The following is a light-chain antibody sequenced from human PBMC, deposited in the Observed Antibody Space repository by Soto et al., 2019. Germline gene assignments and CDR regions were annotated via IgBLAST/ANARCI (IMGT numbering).Light chain of an antibody. CDR1: QSVTSSY. CDR2: SES. V-gene: IGKV3-20*01. CDR3: HQYDTSWT. Sequence: EIVLTQSPGTLSLSPGERATLSCRASQSVTSSYLAWYQQKPGQAPRLPIYSESSRATGIPARFRGGGSRTHFSLPISRLEHEDFAVYYCHQYDTSWTFGQATKLEIK. J-gene: IGKJ1*01.